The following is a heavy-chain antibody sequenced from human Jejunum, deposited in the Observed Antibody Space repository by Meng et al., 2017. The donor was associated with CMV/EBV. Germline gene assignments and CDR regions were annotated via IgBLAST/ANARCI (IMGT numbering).Heavy chain of an antibody. CDR3: AGRPGVAVAGTYYYYYGMDV. CDR1: YA. V-gene: IGHV3-64*02. Sequence: YAMHWVRQAPGKGLEYVSGISNTGGDEYHIDSVKGRFTISRDNSKNTLYLQIGSLRTEDMAVYYCAGRPGVAVAGTYYYYYGMDVWGQGTTVTVSS. D-gene: IGHD6-19*01. CDR2: ISNTGGDE. J-gene: IGHJ6*02.